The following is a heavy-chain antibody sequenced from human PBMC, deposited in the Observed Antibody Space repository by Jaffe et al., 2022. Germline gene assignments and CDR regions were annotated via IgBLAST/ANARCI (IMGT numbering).Heavy chain of an antibody. V-gene: IGHV4-34*01. D-gene: IGHD3-3*01. CDR3: ARGSKITFFGVVIPDAFDI. CDR1: GGSFSGYY. Sequence: QVQLQQWGAGLLKPSESLSLTCAVYGGSFSGYYWSWIRQPPGKGLEWIGEINHSGSTNYNPSLKSRVTMSVDTSKNQFSLNLSSVTAADTAVYYCARGSKITFFGVVIPDAFDIWGQGTMLTVSS. J-gene: IGHJ3*02. CDR2: INHSGST.